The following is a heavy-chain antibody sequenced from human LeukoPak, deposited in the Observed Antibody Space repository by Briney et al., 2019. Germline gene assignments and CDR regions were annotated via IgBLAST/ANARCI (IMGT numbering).Heavy chain of an antibody. D-gene: IGHD5-12*01. J-gene: IGHJ6*03. V-gene: IGHV4-4*07. CDR2: IYMSGST. CDR3: ARDDTAGYDPTLPYSYYMDV. CDR1: GGSISSYY. Sequence: PSETLSLTCTVSGGSISSYYWSWIRQPARQGLEWVGRIYMSGSTNYNSSLKSRVTISVDKATNPLSLKLTSVTPAGTAVYSCARDDTAGYDPTLPYSYYMDVWGKGTTVTVSS.